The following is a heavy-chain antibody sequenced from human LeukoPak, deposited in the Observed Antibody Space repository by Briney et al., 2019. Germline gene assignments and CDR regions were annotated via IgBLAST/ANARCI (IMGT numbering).Heavy chain of an antibody. CDR1: GFTFSSYW. J-gene: IGHJ4*02. CDR3: AREGAVTGDFDY. D-gene: IGHD2-8*02. CDR2: INSDGSST. Sequence: GGSLRLSCAASGFTFSSYWMHWVRQAPGKGLVWVSRINSDGSSTSYADSVKGRSTISRDNAKNTLFLQMNSLRAEDTAVYTCAREGAVTGDFDYWGQGTLITVSS. V-gene: IGHV3-74*01.